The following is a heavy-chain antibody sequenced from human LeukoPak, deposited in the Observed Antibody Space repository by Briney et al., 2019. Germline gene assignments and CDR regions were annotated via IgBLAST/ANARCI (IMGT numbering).Heavy chain of an antibody. J-gene: IGHJ5*02. CDR1: GGSFSGYY. V-gene: IGHV4-34*01. D-gene: IGHD2-15*01. Sequence: SETLSLTCAVYGGSFSGYYWSWIRQPPGKGLEWIGEINHSGSTNYNPSLKSRVTISVDTSKNQYSLKLSSVTAADTAVYYCARVVGRIVVVAANSWFDPWGQGTLVTVSS. CDR2: INHSGST. CDR3: ARVVGRIVVVAANSWFDP.